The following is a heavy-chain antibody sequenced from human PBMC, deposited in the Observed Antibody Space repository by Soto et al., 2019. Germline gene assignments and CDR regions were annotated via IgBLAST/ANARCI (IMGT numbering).Heavy chain of an antibody. Sequence: EVQLVESGGDLVQPGGFLRLSCETSGFTFSRYWMHWVRQVPGKGLVWVSRINSDGSSISYSDSVKGRFTISRDNAKNPLYRQMNSLRVEDTAVYYCARLPVDIIKRLDYCGQGTLVTVSS. CDR2: INSDGSSI. D-gene: IGHD5-12*01. V-gene: IGHV3-74*01. J-gene: IGHJ4*02. CDR3: ARLPVDIIKRLDY. CDR1: GFTFSRYW.